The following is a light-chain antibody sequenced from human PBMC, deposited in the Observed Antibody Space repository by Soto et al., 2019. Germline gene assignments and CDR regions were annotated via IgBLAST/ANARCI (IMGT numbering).Light chain of an antibody. Sequence: DIQLTQSPSSLSAXVGDXVTXXCRASQTISRNLNWYQQKPGEAPRLLMYVVSTLQGGVPSRFSGSESGTDYTLTISSVQPDDFATYYCQQSYSIPYTFGQGTKLEIK. CDR1: QTISRN. J-gene: IGKJ2*01. V-gene: IGKV1-39*01. CDR2: VVS. CDR3: QQSYSIPYT.